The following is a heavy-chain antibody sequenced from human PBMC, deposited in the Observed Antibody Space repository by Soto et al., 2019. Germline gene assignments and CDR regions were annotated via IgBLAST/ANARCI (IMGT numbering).Heavy chain of an antibody. CDR1: GGSIGGVGYS. J-gene: IGHJ5*02. V-gene: IGHV4-30-2*01. CDR3: ARAQFYSGSGNYNNLMFDA. Sequence: QLQLQESGSGLVKTSQTLSLTCAVSGGSIGGVGYSWSWIRQPPGGGLEWLGYMYHSGTFLKSPPLKTHLPMSLDMSKIQFSLPLNSITAADTAVYYCARAQFYSGSGNYNNLMFDAWGQGIQVTVSS. D-gene: IGHD3-10*01. CDR2: MYHSGTF.